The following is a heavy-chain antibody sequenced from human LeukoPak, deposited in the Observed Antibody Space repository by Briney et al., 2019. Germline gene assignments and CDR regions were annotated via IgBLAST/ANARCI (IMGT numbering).Heavy chain of an antibody. CDR3: ARDLLHESFDY. J-gene: IGHJ4*02. CDR2: INPNSGGT. V-gene: IGHV1-2*02. CDR1: GYTFTDYY. Sequence: ASVKVSCKASGYTFTDYYIHWVRQAPGQGLEWMGWINPNSGGTDYVQRFQGRVTMTRDTSITTAYMEVSRLSSDDTALYYCARDLLHESFDYWGQGTLVTVSS.